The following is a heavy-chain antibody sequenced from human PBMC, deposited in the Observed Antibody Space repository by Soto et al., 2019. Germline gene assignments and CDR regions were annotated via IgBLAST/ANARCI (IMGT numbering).Heavy chain of an antibody. D-gene: IGHD3-16*01. CDR1: GGSISSSIW. CDR3: AREDSEGDYDYGMDV. Sequence: SETLSLTCAVSGGSISSSIWWSWVRQPPGKGLAWIWEIYHSGSTNYNPSLESRVTISLDKSKNQFSLKLSSVTAADTAVYYCAREDSEGDYDYGMDVWGQGTTVSVSS. V-gene: IGHV4-4*02. CDR2: IYHSGST. J-gene: IGHJ6*01.